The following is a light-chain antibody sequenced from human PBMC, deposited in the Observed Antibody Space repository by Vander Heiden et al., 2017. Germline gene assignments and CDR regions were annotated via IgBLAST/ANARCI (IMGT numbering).Light chain of an antibody. J-gene: IGKJ2*02. CDR2: GAS. Sequence: ATLPCRASQSVSSNLAWYQQKPGQAPRLLIYGASTRATGIPARFSGSGSGTEFTLTISSLQSEDFAVYYCQQYNNWPPCTFGQGTKLEIK. CDR1: QSVSSN. V-gene: IGKV3-15*01. CDR3: QQYNNWPPCT.